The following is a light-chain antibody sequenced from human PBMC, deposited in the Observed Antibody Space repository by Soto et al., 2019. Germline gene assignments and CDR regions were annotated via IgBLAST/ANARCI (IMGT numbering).Light chain of an antibody. CDR2: YAS. V-gene: IGKV1-5*01. CDR3: QQYNRSPWT. Sequence: DIQMTQSPSTLSASVGDRVTITCRASQSISNWLAWYQQKPGKAPKLLSYYASSLASGVPTRFSGSGSGTEYTLTISSLQPVDFATYYCQQYNRSPWTFGQGTKVEIK. CDR1: QSISNW. J-gene: IGKJ1*01.